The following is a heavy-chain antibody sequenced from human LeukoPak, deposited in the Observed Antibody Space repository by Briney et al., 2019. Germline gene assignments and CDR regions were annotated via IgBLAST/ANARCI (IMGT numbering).Heavy chain of an antibody. D-gene: IGHD3-22*01. J-gene: IGHJ2*01. V-gene: IGHV4-38-2*02. CDR3: GRGGYYDSSGYYYEDWYFDL. Sequence: SETLSLTCTVSGYSISSGYYWGWIRQPPGKGLEWIGSIYHSGSTYYNPSLKSRVTISVDPSKNHFSLKLSSVTAADTAVYYCGRGGYYDSSGYYYEDWYFDLWGRGTLVTVSS. CDR1: GYSISSGYY. CDR2: IYHSGST.